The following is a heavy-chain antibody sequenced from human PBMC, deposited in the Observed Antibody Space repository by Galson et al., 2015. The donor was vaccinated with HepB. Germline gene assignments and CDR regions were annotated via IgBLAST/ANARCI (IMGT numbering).Heavy chain of an antibody. CDR2: ISSDGSNK. D-gene: IGHD2-21*02. V-gene: IGHV3-30-3*01. J-gene: IGHJ4*02. CDR1: GFTFTRYA. CDR3: ARDMGKVTPNYFDY. Sequence: SLRLSCAASGFTFTRYAIHWVRQAPGKGLEWVAFISSDGSNKFYGEFVKGRFTISRDNSKNTVYVQMNRLKPEDTAVYYCARDMGKVTPNYFDYWGQGTLVTVSS.